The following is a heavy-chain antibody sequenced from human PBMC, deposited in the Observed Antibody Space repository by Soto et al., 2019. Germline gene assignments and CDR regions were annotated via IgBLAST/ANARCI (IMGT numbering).Heavy chain of an antibody. D-gene: IGHD3-3*01. V-gene: IGHV3-23*01. J-gene: IGHJ5*02. CDR1: GFTFSSYA. CDR2: ISGSGGST. Sequence: GGSLRLSCAASGFTFSSYAMSWVRQAPGKGLEWVSAISGSGGSTYYADSVRGRFTISRDNSKNTLYLQMNSLRAEDTAVYYCARVSDDFGWFDPWGQGTLVTVS. CDR3: ARVSDDFGWFDP.